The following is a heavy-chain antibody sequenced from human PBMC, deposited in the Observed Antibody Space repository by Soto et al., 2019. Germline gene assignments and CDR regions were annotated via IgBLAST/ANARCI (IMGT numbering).Heavy chain of an antibody. CDR3: ARNTYYYDSSGPLGY. V-gene: IGHV3-30-3*01. Sequence: GGSLRLSCAASGFTFSSYAMHWVRQAPGKGLEWVAVISYDGSNKYYADSVKGRFTISRDNSKNTLYLQMNSLRAEDTAVYYCARNTYYYDSSGPLGYWGQGTLVTVSS. D-gene: IGHD3-22*01. CDR1: GFTFSSYA. J-gene: IGHJ4*02. CDR2: ISYDGSNK.